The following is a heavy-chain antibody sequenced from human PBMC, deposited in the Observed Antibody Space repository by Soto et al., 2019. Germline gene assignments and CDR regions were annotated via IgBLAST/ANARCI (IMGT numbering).Heavy chain of an antibody. CDR3: ARMQYSSGWYRWSRTWGGKYYFDY. V-gene: IGHV2-26*01. D-gene: IGHD6-19*01. CDR2: IFSNDEK. Sequence: AGPTRVKPTETLTLSCTVSGLSLINARVGGSGISEPPGKALQWRAHIFSNDEKSYSTSLKSRLTISKDSSKSQVVLTMTNTEPVDTATYYCARMQYSSGWYRWSRTWGGKYYFDYWGQGTLV. CDR1: GLSLINARVG. J-gene: IGHJ4*02.